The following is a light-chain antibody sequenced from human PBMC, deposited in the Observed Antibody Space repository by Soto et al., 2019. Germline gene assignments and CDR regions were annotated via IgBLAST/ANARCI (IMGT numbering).Light chain of an antibody. CDR1: QSLYSN. J-gene: IGKJ4*01. CDR2: ATS. V-gene: IGKV3-15*01. CDR3: QQYSKWPLT. Sequence: EIVMTQSPATLSVSPGERATLSCRASQSLYSNLAWYQQKPGQSPRRLIYATSTRATGIPARFSGSGSGTDFTLTISSLQSEDFALYYCQQYSKWPLTFGGGTKVEIK.